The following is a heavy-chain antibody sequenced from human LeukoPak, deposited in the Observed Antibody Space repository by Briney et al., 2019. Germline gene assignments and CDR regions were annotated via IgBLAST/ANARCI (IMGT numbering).Heavy chain of an antibody. CDR2: SNHSGST. CDR1: GGSFSGYY. J-gene: IGHJ6*03. D-gene: IGHD3-10*01. V-gene: IGHV4-34*01. CDR3: ARHRSSNYYGSGSYPIKGDYYYMDV. Sequence: SETLSLTCAVYGGSFSGYYWSWIRQPPGKGLEWIGESNHSGSTNYNPSLKSRVTISVDTSKNQFSLKLSSVTAADTAVYYCARHRSSNYYGSGSYPIKGDYYYMDVWGKGTTVTISS.